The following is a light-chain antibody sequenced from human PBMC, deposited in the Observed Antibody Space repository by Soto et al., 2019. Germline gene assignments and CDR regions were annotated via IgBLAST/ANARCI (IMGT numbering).Light chain of an antibody. CDR3: CSYAGSGTYVL. Sequence: QSVLTQPASVSGSPGQSITISCTGTSSDVGSYNLVSWYQQHPGKAPKLMIYEVLKRPSGVSNRFSGSKSGNTASLTISGLQAEDEADYYCCSYAGSGTYVLFGGGTKLTVL. CDR2: EVL. V-gene: IGLV2-23*02. J-gene: IGLJ2*01. CDR1: SSDVGSYNL.